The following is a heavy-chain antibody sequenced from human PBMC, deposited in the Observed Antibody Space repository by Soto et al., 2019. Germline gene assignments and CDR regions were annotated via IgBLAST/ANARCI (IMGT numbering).Heavy chain of an antibody. Sequence: PSQTLSLTCVISGDSVSSSSVAWNWVRQSPSRGLEWLGRTYYWSRWYSDFAVSVRGRIVINADTSKNQFSLQLNSVTPEDTAVYFCARSEEDSDYYYYGLDVWGQGTTVTVS. CDR1: GDSVSSSSVA. CDR2: TYYWSRWYS. J-gene: IGHJ6*02. CDR3: ARSEEDSDYYYYGLDV. V-gene: IGHV6-1*01. D-gene: IGHD2-15*01.